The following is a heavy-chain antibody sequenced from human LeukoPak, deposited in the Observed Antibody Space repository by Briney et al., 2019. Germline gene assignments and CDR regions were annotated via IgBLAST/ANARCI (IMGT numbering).Heavy chain of an antibody. CDR2: ISGGGGTT. Sequence: PGGSLRLSCAASGFTVSSNYMNWVRQAPGKGLEWVSVISGGGGTTYYTDSVKGRFTISRDNSKNTVYLQMNSLRAEDTAVYYCAKDVLPTVWSPEYWSQGTLVTVSS. J-gene: IGHJ4*02. V-gene: IGHV3-23*01. CDR3: AKDVLPTVWSPEY. D-gene: IGHD4-11*01. CDR1: GFTVSSNY.